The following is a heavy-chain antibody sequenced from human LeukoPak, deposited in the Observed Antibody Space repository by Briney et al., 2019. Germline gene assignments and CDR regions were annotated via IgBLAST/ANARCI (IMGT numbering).Heavy chain of an antibody. CDR1: GGSISSGGYS. Sequence: SQTLSLTCAVSGGSISSGGYSWSWIRQPPGKGLEWIGYIYHSGSTYYNPSLKSRVTISVDRSKNQFSLKLSSVTAADTAVYYCARHSGSYPANYLDYWGQGTLVTVPS. J-gene: IGHJ4*02. CDR3: ARHSGSYPANYLDY. CDR2: IYHSGST. V-gene: IGHV4-30-2*01. D-gene: IGHD1-26*01.